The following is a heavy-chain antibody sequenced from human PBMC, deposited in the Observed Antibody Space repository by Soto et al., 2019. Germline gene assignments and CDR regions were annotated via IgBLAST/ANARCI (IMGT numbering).Heavy chain of an antibody. Sequence: GGSLRLSCAASGFTFSSYAMHWVRQAPGKGLEWVAVISYDGSNKYYADSVKGRFTISRDNSKNTLYLQMNSLRAEDTAVYYCARDVRDIVLVPAAWGFYYYYGMDVWGQGTTVTVSS. D-gene: IGHD2-2*01. CDR3: ARDVRDIVLVPAAWGFYYYYGMDV. J-gene: IGHJ6*02. V-gene: IGHV3-30-3*01. CDR1: GFTFSSYA. CDR2: ISYDGSNK.